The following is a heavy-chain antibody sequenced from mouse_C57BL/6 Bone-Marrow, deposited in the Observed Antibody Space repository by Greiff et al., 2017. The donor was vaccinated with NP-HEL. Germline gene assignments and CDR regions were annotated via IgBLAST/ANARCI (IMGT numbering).Heavy chain of an antibody. J-gene: IGHJ4*01. Sequence: QVQLQQPGAELVRPGSSVKLSCKASGYTFTSYWMDWVKQRPGQGLEWIGNIYPSDSETHYNQKFKDKAPLTVDKSSSTAYMQLSSLTSEDSSVYYCARSSYYYGSSPHYYAMDYWGQGTSVTVSS. CDR1: GYTFTSYW. CDR2: IYPSDSET. V-gene: IGHV1-61*01. D-gene: IGHD1-1*01. CDR3: ARSSYYYGSSPHYYAMDY.